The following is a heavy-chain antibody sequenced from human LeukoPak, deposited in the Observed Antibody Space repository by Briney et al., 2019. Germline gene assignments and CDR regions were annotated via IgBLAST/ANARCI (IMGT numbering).Heavy chain of an antibody. D-gene: IGHD3-3*01. CDR3: AKGLSYSKYYDFWSGSGTFDY. CDR2: ISGSGGST. J-gene: IGHJ4*02. CDR1: GFTFSSYA. Sequence: GGSLTLSCAASGFTFSSYAMSWVRQPPGKGLEWVSAISGSGGSTYYADSVKGRFTISRDNSNNTLYLQMNSLRAEDTAVYYCAKGLSYSKYYDFWSGSGTFDYWGQGTLVTVSS. V-gene: IGHV3-23*01.